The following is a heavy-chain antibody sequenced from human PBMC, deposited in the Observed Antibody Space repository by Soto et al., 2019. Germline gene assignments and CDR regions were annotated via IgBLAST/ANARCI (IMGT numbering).Heavy chain of an antibody. D-gene: IGHD2-2*02. J-gene: IGHJ4*02. CDR1: GGSINNYY. CDR2: IYYSGST. Sequence: PSETLSLTCTVSGGSINNYYWSWIRQPPGKELEWIGYIYYSGSTNYNPSLKSRVTMSVDTSKNQFSLQLRSVTAADTAVYYCARHLYDMALVYYCFDCWGQGTLVTVSS. V-gene: IGHV4-59*08. CDR3: ARHLYDMALVYYCFDC.